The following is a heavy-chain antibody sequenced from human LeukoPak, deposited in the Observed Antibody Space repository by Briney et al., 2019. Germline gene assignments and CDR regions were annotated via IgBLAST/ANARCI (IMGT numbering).Heavy chain of an antibody. D-gene: IGHD3-22*01. V-gene: IGHV3-53*01. CDR3: ARDYYDSSGYYYAFGNFDY. CDR1: GFTLSRNY. Sequence: GGSLRLSCAASGFTLSRNYMSWVRQAPGKGLEWVSVIYAGGTTYYADSVKGRFTISRDNAKNSLYLQMNSLRDEDTAVYYCARDYYDSSGYYYAFGNFDYWGQGTLVTVSS. CDR2: IYAGGTT. J-gene: IGHJ4*02.